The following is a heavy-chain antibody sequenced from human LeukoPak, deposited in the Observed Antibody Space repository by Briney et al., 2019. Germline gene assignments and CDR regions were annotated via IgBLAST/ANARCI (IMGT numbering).Heavy chain of an antibody. Sequence: ASVKVSCKASGYTFTSYGISWVRQAPGQGLEWMGWISACNGNTNYAQKLQGRVTMTTDTSTSTAYMELRSLRSDDTAVYYCARSLAQGYSYGYGFDYWGQGTLVTVSS. J-gene: IGHJ4*02. CDR3: ARSLAQGYSYGYGFDY. CDR2: ISACNGNT. D-gene: IGHD5-18*01. V-gene: IGHV1-18*01. CDR1: GYTFTSYG.